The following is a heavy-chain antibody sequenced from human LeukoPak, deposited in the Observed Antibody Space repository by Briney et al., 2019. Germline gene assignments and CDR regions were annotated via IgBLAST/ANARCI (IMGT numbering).Heavy chain of an antibody. CDR2: INHSGST. CDR3: ARGPRITMIVVVTLDY. Sequence: SETLSLTCAVYGGSFSGYYWSWIRQPPGKGLEWIGEINHSGSTNYNPSLKSRVTISVDTSKNQFSLKLSSVTAADTAVYYCARGPRITMIVVVTLDYWGQGTLVTVSS. D-gene: IGHD3-22*01. CDR1: GGSFSGYY. V-gene: IGHV4-34*01. J-gene: IGHJ4*02.